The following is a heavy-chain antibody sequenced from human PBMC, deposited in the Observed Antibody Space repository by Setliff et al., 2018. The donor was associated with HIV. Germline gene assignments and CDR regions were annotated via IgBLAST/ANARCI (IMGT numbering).Heavy chain of an antibody. CDR2: FDPQDGET. Sequence: ASVKVSCKVYGYTLSELSIHWVRQAPGKGLEWMGYFDPQDGETVYAQKFQGRVTLTEDTSTGTAYMELSGLRSEDTAVYYCARVRSSFPQYTSGLVRPFDIWGQGTTVTVSS. CDR1: GYTLSELS. J-gene: IGHJ3*02. D-gene: IGHD6-19*01. V-gene: IGHV1-24*01. CDR3: ARVRSSFPQYTSGLVRPFDI.